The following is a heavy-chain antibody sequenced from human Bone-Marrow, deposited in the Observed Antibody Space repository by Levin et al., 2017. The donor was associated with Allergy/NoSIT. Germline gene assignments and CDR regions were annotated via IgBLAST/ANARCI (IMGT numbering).Heavy chain of an antibody. J-gene: IGHJ4*02. CDR1: GGSIGSSDYY. CDR2: IYYLGHT. CDR3: ARGGMFYHDSSGYPFDY. D-gene: IGHD3-22*01. Sequence: SQTLSLTCTVSGGSIGSSDYYWRWIRQTPGKGLEWIGCIYYLGHTYYNRSLKSRVTISMDTSQNQLSLKLRSVTAADTAVYYCARGGMFYHDSSGYPFDYWGQGTQVTVSS. V-gene: IGHV4-30-4*01.